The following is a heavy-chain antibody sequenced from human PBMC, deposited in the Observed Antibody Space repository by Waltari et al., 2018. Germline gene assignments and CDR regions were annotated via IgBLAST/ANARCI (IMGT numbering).Heavy chain of an antibody. V-gene: IGHV1-18*01. Sequence: QVRLTQSGSDVKEPGASVKVSCKASGYKFRAYGISWVRQAPGQGLEWMGWIYVYNENTRFAEKFEDRVTVTTDKGTETVYMDLTDLRPDDTAVYYCARVVTGVHEVNDNWGQGTLVIVS. D-gene: IGHD3-16*02. J-gene: IGHJ4*02. CDR2: IYVYNENT. CDR3: ARVVTGVHEVNDN. CDR1: GYKFRAYG.